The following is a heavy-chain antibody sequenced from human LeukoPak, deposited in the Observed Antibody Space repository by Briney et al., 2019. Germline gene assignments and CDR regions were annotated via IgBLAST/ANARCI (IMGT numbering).Heavy chain of an antibody. V-gene: IGHV3-7*01. CDR2: IKQDGSEK. CDR1: GFTFRSYW. Sequence: PEGSLRLSCAASGFTFRSYWMGWVRQAPGKGLEWVANIKQDGSEKYYVDSVKGRFTISRDNAKNSLYLQMNSLRVEDTAVYYCARENYFDYWGQGTLVTASS. CDR3: ARENYFDY. J-gene: IGHJ4*02.